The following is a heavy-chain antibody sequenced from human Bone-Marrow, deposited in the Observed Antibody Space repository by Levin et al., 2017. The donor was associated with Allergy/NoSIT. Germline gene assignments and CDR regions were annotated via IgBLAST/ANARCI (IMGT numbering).Heavy chain of an antibody. CDR2: IGTAGDT. V-gene: IGHV3-13*01. CDR1: GFTFSSYD. CDR3: ARGTPRNWFDP. D-gene: IGHD2-2*01. J-gene: IGHJ5*02. Sequence: SCAASGFTFSSYDMHWVRHATGKGLEWVSAIGTAGDTYYPGSVKGRFTISRENAKNSLYLQMNSLRAGDTAVYYCARGTPRNWFDPWGQGTLVTVSS.